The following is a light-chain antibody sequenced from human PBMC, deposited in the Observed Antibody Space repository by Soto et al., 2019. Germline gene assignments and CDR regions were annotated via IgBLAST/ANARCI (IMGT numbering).Light chain of an antibody. CDR2: GAS. Sequence: IVLTQSPGSLSLAPCEKATLSCSSSQSVSSSYLAWYQQKPGQAPRLLIYGASSRATGIPDRFSGSGSGTDFTLTISRLEPDDCAVYYCQQYGSSLITFGQGTRLEIK. J-gene: IGKJ5*01. CDR1: QSVSSSY. V-gene: IGKV3-20*01. CDR3: QQYGSSLIT.